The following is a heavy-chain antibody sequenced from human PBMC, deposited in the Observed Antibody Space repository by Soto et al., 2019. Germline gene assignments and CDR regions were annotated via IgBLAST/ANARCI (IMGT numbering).Heavy chain of an antibody. J-gene: IGHJ4*02. CDR1: GGTFSSYA. Sequence: SVKVSCKASGGTFSSYAISWVRQAPGQGLEWMGGIIPIFGTANYAQKFQGRVTITADESTSTAYMELSSLRSEDTAVYYCARGGGDFWSGYQVVTAMYFDHWGQGTLVTVSS. CDR3: ARGGGDFWSGYQVVTAMYFDH. D-gene: IGHD3-3*01. V-gene: IGHV1-69*13. CDR2: IIPIFGTA.